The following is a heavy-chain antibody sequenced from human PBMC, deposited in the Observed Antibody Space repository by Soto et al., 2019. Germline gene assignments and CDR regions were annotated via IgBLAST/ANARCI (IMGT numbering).Heavy chain of an antibody. J-gene: IGHJ2*01. CDR1: GFTFSSYW. D-gene: IGHD1-26*01. Sequence: EVQLVESGGGLVQPGGSLRLSCAASGFTFSSYWMHWVRQAPGNWMVWVSRINSDGSSTSYADSVKGRFTISRDNTKNTLYLQMNSLRAEDTAVYYCARGGSLNWYFDLWGRGTLVTVSS. CDR3: ARGGSLNWYFDL. CDR2: INSDGSST. V-gene: IGHV3-74*01.